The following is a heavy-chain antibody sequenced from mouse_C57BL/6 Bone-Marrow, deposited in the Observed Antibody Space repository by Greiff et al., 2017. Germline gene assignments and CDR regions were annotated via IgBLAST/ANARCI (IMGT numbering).Heavy chain of an antibody. Sequence: QQSGPGLVAPSQSLSITCTVSGFSLTSYGVDWVRQPPGKGLEWLGVIWGGGSTNYNSALMSRLSLSKDNSKSQVFLKMNSLQTDDTAMYYCATHYYGSSPYYAMDYWGQGTSVTVSS. CDR2: IWGGGST. J-gene: IGHJ4*01. D-gene: IGHD1-1*01. CDR1: GFSLTSYG. CDR3: ATHYYGSSPYYAMDY. V-gene: IGHV2-9*01.